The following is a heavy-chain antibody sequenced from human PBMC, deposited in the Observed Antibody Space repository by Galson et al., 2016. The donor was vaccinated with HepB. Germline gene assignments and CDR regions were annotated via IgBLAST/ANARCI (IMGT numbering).Heavy chain of an antibody. Sequence: ETLSLTCSVSGASIASSSYYWGWVRQTPGKGLEWIGRTYHSGTTYYSPALKSRVAISVDTTNNHFFLRLSSVTAADTAMYYCAGHYYYVSGGYYRFDHWGQGTLVTVSS. V-gene: IGHV4-39*02. J-gene: IGHJ4*02. D-gene: IGHD3-22*01. CDR1: GASIASSSYY. CDR2: TYHSGTT. CDR3: AGHYYYVSGGYYRFDH.